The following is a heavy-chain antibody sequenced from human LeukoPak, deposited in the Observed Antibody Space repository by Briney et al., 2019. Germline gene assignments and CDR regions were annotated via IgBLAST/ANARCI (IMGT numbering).Heavy chain of an antibody. CDR2: MNPNSGNT. J-gene: IGHJ6*03. Sequence: ASVKVSCKASGYTFTSYDINWVRQATGQGLEWMGWMNPNSGNTGYAQKFQGRVTITRNTSISTAYMEPSSLRSEDTAVYYCARAEWLRTLYYYYYYMDVWGKGTTVTVSS. V-gene: IGHV1-8*03. D-gene: IGHD5-12*01. CDR1: GYTFTSYD. CDR3: ARAEWLRTLYYYYYYMDV.